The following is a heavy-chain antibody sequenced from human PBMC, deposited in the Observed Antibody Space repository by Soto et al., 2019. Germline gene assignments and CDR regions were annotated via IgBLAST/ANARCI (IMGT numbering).Heavy chain of an antibody. Sequence: GGSLRLSCAASGFTFSNAWMSWVRQAPGKGLEWVGRIKSKTDGGTTDYAAPVKGRFTISRDDSKNTLYLQMNSLKTEDTAVYYCTTEGSYWGRDAFDIWGQGTMVTVSS. CDR3: TTEGSYWGRDAFDI. CDR2: IKSKTDGGTT. D-gene: IGHD3-16*01. V-gene: IGHV3-15*01. CDR1: GFTFSNAW. J-gene: IGHJ3*02.